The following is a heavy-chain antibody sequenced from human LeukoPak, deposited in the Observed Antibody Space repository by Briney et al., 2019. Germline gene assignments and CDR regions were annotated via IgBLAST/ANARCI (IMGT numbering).Heavy chain of an antibody. J-gene: IGHJ4*02. V-gene: IGHV4-59*12. CDR2: IHYTGST. CDR1: GGSISSYY. Sequence: PSETLSLTCTVSGGSISSYYWSWIRQSPGKGLECIGYIHYTGSTNYNPSLKSRVTISVETSKNQFSLKLSSVTAADTAVYYCARRAQSSGGSCYSDYWGQGTLVTVSS. D-gene: IGHD2-15*01. CDR3: ARRAQSSGGSCYSDY.